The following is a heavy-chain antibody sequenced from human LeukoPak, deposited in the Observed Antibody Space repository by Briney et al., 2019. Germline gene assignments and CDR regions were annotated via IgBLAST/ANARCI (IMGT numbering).Heavy chain of an antibody. J-gene: IGHJ4*02. CDR1: GFTFSSHY. D-gene: IGHD2-2*01. Sequence: GGSLRLSCAASGFTFSSHYMNWVRQAPGKGLEWVSSISGSGGSTYYADSVKGRFTISRDNSKNTLYLQMNSLRAEDTAVYYCAKDSKPVAPRWSDYWGQGTQVTVSS. CDR2: ISGSGGST. CDR3: AKDSKPVAPRWSDY. V-gene: IGHV3-23*01.